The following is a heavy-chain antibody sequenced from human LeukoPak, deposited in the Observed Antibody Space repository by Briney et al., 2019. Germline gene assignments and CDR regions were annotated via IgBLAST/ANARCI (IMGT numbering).Heavy chain of an antibody. Sequence: KPSETLSLTCAVYGGSLSGYYWSWIRQPPGKGLEWIGEIYHSGSTNYKPSLKSRVTMSVDTSKNQFSLKLSSVTAADTAVYYCARGRSRSGYNWFDPWGQGTLVTVSS. CDR1: GGSLSGYY. CDR2: IYHSGST. D-gene: IGHD3-3*01. V-gene: IGHV4-34*01. CDR3: ARGRSRSGYNWFDP. J-gene: IGHJ5*02.